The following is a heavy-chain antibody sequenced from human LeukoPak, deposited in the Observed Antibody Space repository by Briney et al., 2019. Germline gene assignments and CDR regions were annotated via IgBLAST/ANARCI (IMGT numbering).Heavy chain of an antibody. CDR1: GGSFSGYY. CDR3: ARQPLHFDY. D-gene: IGHD1-14*01. CDR2: INHSGST. Sequence: SETLSLTCAVYGGSFSGYYWSWIRQPPGKGLEWIGEINHSGSTNYNPPLKSRVTISVDTSKNQFSLKLSSVTAADTAVYYCARQPLHFDYWGQGTLVTVSS. J-gene: IGHJ4*02. V-gene: IGHV4-34*01.